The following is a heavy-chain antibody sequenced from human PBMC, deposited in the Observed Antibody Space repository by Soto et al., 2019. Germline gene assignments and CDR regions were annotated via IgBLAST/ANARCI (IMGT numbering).Heavy chain of an antibody. D-gene: IGHD3-22*01. CDR3: AKNLYYYDVSGLH. V-gene: IGHV3-23*01. CDR2: ISGSGGST. J-gene: IGHJ4*02. CDR1: GFTFSSYA. Sequence: EVQLLESGGGLVQPGGSLRLSCAASGFTFSSYAMSWVRQAPGKGLEWVSAISGSGGSTYYADSVKGRFTISRDNSKNTLHLQMNSLRAEDTDVYYCAKNLYYYDVSGLHWGQGTLVTVSS.